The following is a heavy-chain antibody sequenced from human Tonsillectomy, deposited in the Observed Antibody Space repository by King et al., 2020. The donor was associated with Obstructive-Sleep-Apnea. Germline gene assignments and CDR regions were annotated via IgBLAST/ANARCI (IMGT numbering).Heavy chain of an antibody. Sequence: VQLVESGGGVVQPGRSLRLSCAASGFTFSSYGMHWVRQAPGKGLEWGAVIWYDGSNKYYADSVKGRFTISRDNSKNTLYLQMNSLRAEDTAVYYCARDRNFGILWFSGHNWFDPWGQGTLVTVSS. D-gene: IGHD2-21*01. CDR3: ARDRNFGILWFSGHNWFDP. CDR2: IWYDGSNK. J-gene: IGHJ5*02. V-gene: IGHV3-33*01. CDR1: GFTFSSYG.